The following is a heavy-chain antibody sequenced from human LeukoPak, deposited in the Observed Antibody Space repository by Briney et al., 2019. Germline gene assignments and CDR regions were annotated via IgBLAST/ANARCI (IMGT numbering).Heavy chain of an antibody. CDR2: ITGSGANT. CDR3: YYYDSSGFYPQTKIDY. V-gene: IGHV3-23*01. J-gene: IGHJ4*02. CDR1: GFSFSTYS. D-gene: IGHD3-22*01. Sequence: GGSLRLSCAGSGFSFSTYSMNWVRQAPGKGLEWVSGITGSGANTYYADSVKGRLTISRDNSKNTLYLRMNSLRAEDTAVYYCYYYDSSGFYPQTKIDYWGQGTLVTVSS.